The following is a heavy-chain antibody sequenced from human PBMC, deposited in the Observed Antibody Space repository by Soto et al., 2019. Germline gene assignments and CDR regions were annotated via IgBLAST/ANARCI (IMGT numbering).Heavy chain of an antibody. CDR3: ARGKNWFDP. Sequence: SETLSLTCTVSGGSINSGGYHWSWIRQHPGKGLEWIGYIYYSGSTYYNPSLKSRVTMSVDTSKNQFSLKLSSVTAADTAVYYCARGKNWFDPWGPGALVTVSS. V-gene: IGHV4-31*03. J-gene: IGHJ5*02. CDR1: GGSINSGGYH. CDR2: IYYSGST.